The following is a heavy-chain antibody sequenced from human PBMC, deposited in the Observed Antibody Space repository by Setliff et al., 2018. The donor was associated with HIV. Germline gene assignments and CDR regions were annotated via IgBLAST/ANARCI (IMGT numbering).Heavy chain of an antibody. D-gene: IGHD3-16*02. CDR1: GGSFSGYY. CDR3: ARATAPYYDYVWGSYRYYFDY. V-gene: IGHV4-34*01. J-gene: IGHJ4*02. CDR2: IYHSGST. Sequence: SETLSLTCAVYGGSFSGYYWNWIRQPPGKGLEWIGSIYHSGSTYYNPSLKSRVTISVDTSKNQFSLKLSSVTAADTAVYYCARATAPYYDYVWGSYRYYFDYWGQGTLVTVSS.